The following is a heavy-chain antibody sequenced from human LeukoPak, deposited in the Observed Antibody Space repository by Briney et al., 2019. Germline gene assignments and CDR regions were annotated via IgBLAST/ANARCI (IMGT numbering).Heavy chain of an antibody. D-gene: IGHD3-10*01. CDR3: ARGRSSMVRGYYYYMDV. J-gene: IGHJ6*03. V-gene: IGHV3-21*04. CDR1: GFTFSSST. CDR2: ISSSSSYI. Sequence: GGSLRLSCVASGFTFSSSTMNWVRQAPGKGLEWVSSISSSSSYIYYADSVKGRFTISRDNAKNSLYLQMNSLRAEDTAVYYCARGRSSMVRGYYYYMDVWGKGTTATISS.